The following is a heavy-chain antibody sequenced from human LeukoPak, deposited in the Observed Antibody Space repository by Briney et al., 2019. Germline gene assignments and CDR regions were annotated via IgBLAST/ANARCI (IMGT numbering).Heavy chain of an antibody. D-gene: IGHD3-10*01. CDR1: VFSFSNYW. CDR3: ARRGGCKTGGFYFDY. J-gene: IGHJ4*02. V-gene: IGHV5-51*01. CDR2: IYPGDSDT. Sequence: GESLKISCKASVFSFSNYWIAWVRQKPGEGLEWMGNIYPGDSDTRYNPSFQGQVTISADKSIKTAYLQWSSLKASGTAIYYCARRGGCKTGGFYFDYRGQGSLVTVSS.